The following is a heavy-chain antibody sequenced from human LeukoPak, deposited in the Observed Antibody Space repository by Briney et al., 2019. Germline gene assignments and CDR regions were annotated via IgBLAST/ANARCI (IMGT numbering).Heavy chain of an antibody. D-gene: IGHD4-17*01. Sequence: GGSLRLSCAASGFTFSGSAMHWVRQASGKGLEWVGRIRSKANSYATAYAASVKGRFTISRDDSKNTAYLQMNSLKTEDTAVYYCTSLDYGVQGAYYYYMDVWGKGTTVTVSS. CDR2: IRSKANSYAT. J-gene: IGHJ6*03. CDR3: TSLDYGVQGAYYYYMDV. CDR1: GFTFSGSA. V-gene: IGHV3-73*01.